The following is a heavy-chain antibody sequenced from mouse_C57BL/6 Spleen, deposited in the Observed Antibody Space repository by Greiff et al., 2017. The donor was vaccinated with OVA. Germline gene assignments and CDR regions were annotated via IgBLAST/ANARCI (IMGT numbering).Heavy chain of an antibody. CDR3: ARDDGYYGAWFAY. V-gene: IGHV1-53*01. D-gene: IGHD2-3*01. J-gene: IGHJ3*01. Sequence: QVQLKQPGTELVKPGASVKLSCKASGYTFTSYWMHWVKQRPGQGLEWIGNINPSNGGTNYNEKFKSKATLTVDKSSSTAYMQLSSLTSEDSAVYYCARDDGYYGAWFAYWGQGTLVTVSA. CDR1: GYTFTSYW. CDR2: INPSNGGT.